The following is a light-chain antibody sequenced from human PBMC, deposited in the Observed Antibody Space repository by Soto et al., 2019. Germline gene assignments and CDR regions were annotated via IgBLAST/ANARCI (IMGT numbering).Light chain of an antibody. J-gene: IGKJ4*01. CDR2: DAS. CDR1: QSVSGS. Sequence: LTQYPDTLSVSLGERATLSCRARQSVSGSSCWYQQKPGQPTRLIIYDASVRATGIPARLSGSGSGTDFTLTISSLEPEDFAVYYCQEGTYWPAFGGGTKVDIK. V-gene: IGKV3-11*01. CDR3: QEGTYWPA.